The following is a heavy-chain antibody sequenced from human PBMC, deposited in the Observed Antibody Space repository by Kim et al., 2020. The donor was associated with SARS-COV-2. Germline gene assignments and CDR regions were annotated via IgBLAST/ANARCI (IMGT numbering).Heavy chain of an antibody. CDR2: ISGSGGST. D-gene: IGHD1-26*01. Sequence: GGSLRLSCAASGFTFSSYAMSWVRQAPGKGLEWVSAISGSGGSTYYADSVKGRFTISRDNSKNTLYLQMNSLRAEDTAVYYCAPPSGSYWGFDYWGQGTLVTVSS. CDR1: GFTFSSYA. J-gene: IGHJ4*02. V-gene: IGHV3-23*01. CDR3: APPSGSYWGFDY.